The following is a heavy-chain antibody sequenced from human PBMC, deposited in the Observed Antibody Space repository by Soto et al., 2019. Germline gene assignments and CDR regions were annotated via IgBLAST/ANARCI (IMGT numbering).Heavy chain of an antibody. CDR2: FSYSGSL. Sequence: GELQQWGTGLLKPSETLSLTCSVYGGSSRAYHWSWIRQSPGEGLEWIGEFSYSGSLNYNPSLKGPVSVSLDTSAHHFSVTMTSVTAADTAVYFCAVGPGYWSFALWGRGTLVTVS. V-gene: IGHV4-34*01. J-gene: IGHJ2*01. D-gene: IGHD6-13*01. CDR3: AVGPGYWSFAL. CDR1: GGSSRAYH.